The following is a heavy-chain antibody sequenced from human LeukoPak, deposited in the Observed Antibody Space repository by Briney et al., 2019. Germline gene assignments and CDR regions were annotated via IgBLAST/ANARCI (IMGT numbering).Heavy chain of an antibody. CDR3: ASPHDYGDFGRFDY. V-gene: IGHV1-2*06. CDR2: INPNSGGT. D-gene: IGHD4-17*01. J-gene: IGHJ4*02. Sequence: ASVKVSCKASGGTFSSYAISWVRQAPGQGLEWMGRINPNSGGTNYAQKFQGRVTMSRDTSVSTAYMEMSRLRSDDTAFYYCASPHDYGDFGRFDYWGQGTLVTVSS. CDR1: GGTFSSYA.